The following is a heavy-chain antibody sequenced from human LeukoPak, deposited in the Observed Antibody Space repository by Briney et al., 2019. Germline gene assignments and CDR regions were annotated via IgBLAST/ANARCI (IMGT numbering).Heavy chain of an antibody. D-gene: IGHD1-26*01. V-gene: IGHV1-46*01. CDR3: ARDQYSGSYLH. J-gene: IGHJ4*02. CDR1: GGTLSRYA. CDR2: INPSGGST. Sequence: AASVKVSCKASGGTLSRYAISWVRQAPGQGLEWMGIINPSGGSTSYAQKFQGRVTMTRDMSTSTVYMELSSLRSEDTAVYYCARDQYSGSYLHWGQGTLVTVSS.